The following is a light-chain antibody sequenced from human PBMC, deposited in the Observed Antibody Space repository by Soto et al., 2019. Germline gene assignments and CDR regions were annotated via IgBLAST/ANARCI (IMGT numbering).Light chain of an antibody. CDR2: GAS. V-gene: IGKV3-15*01. Sequence: EIVMTQSPATLSVSPGERATLSCRASQSVSSNLAWYQQKPGQAPRLLIYGASTRATGIPARFSGSGSGTDFTLTINSLQPEDFATYYCQQYDSYPPSFGQGTKVEI. J-gene: IGKJ1*01. CDR1: QSVSSN. CDR3: QQYDSYPPS.